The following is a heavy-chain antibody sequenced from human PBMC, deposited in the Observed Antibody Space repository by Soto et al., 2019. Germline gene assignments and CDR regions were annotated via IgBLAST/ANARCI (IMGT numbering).Heavy chain of an antibody. J-gene: IGHJ4*02. CDR2: ISTGNGNT. D-gene: IGHD6-13*01. CDR3: ARATQRLVTFEY. V-gene: IGHV1-3*04. Sequence: ASVKVSCKALGYTFSGYSIHWVRQAPGQRLEWMGWISTGNGNTKYSQKFQGRVTITRDTSASTAYMELTGLTSEDTAVYYCARATQRLVTFEYWGQGTLVTVSS. CDR1: GYTFSGYS.